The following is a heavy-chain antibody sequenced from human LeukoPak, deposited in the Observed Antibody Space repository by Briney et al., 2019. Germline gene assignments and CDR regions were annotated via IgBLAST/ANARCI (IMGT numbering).Heavy chain of an antibody. D-gene: IGHD6-13*01. CDR1: GGSISSSSYY. J-gene: IGHJ5*02. CDR3: ARLEGGYIAAYWFDP. CDR2: IYYSGST. V-gene: IGHV4-39*01. Sequence: SETLSLTCTVSGGSISSSSYYWGWIRQPPGKGLKWIGSIYYSGSTYYSPSLKSRVTISVDTSKNQFSLKLSSVTAADTAVYYCARLEGGYIAAYWFDPWGQGTLVTVSS.